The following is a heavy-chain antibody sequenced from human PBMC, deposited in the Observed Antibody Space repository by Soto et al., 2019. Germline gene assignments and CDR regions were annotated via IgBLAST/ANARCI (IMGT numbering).Heavy chain of an antibody. V-gene: IGHV1-8*01. CDR2: MNPNSGNT. J-gene: IGHJ4*02. CDR1: GYTFTSYD. D-gene: IGHD3-3*01. CDR3: ARGGNYDFWSGYYTDFDY. Sequence: GASVKVSCKASGYTFTSYDINWVRQATGQGLEWMGWMNPNSGNTGYAQKFQGRVTMTRNTSISTAYMELSSLRSEDTAVYYCARGGNYDFWSGYYTDFDYWGQGTLVTVSS.